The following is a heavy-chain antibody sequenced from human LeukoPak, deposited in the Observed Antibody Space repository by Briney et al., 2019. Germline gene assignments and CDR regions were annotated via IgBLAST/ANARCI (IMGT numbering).Heavy chain of an antibody. V-gene: IGHV3-30*18. CDR1: GFTFSSYG. CDR2: ISYDGSNK. CDR3: AKQRAAAHPVFDY. D-gene: IGHD2-2*01. J-gene: IGHJ4*02. Sequence: PGRSLRLSCAAPGFTFSSYGMHWVRQAPGKGLEWVAVISYDGSNKYYADSVKGRFTISRDDSKNTLYLQMNSLRAEDTAVYYCAKQRAAAHPVFDYWGQGTLVTVSS.